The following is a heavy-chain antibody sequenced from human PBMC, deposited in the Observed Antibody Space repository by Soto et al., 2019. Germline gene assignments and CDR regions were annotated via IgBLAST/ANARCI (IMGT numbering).Heavy chain of an antibody. Sequence: GSLRLSCAASGSISTTTPLSWVRQAPGKGLEWVSTISGRGTNTYYADSVKGRFIISRDNLKNTVNLQMNGLGVEDTAIYYCATSFRYFDNWGQGTRVTVSS. CDR2: ISGRGTNT. J-gene: IGHJ4*02. CDR3: ATSFRYFDN. V-gene: IGHV3-23*01. CDR1: GSISTTTP.